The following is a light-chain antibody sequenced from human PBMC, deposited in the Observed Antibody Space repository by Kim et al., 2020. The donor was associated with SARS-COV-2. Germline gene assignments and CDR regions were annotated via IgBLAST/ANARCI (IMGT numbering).Light chain of an antibody. CDR1: SAHIASHS. V-gene: IGLV6-57*01. CDR2: EDN. CDR3: QPYDGSNHAV. J-gene: IGLJ3*02. Sequence: KTRTIACTRSSAHIASHSVQWYQQRPVSSPPTVIYEDNHSPSGVPDRFSCSIDSSSSSASLTISGLKTEDEADYYCQPYDGSNHAVFGGGTQLTVL.